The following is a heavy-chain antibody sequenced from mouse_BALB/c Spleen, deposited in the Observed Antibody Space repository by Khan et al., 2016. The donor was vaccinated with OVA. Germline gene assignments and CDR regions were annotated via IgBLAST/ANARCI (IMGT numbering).Heavy chain of an antibody. CDR1: GYTFINYW. D-gene: IGHD1-1*02. V-gene: IGHV1-7*01. Sequence: VQLQQSGAELAKPGASVKMSCKASGYTFINYWILWVKQRPGQGLEWIGYIHPSIGDTENNQTFKDKATLTADKSSRTSYMQLSSLTSEDSAVYYCARRGRRWDFDYWGQGTTLTVSS. J-gene: IGHJ2*01. CDR2: IHPSIGDT. CDR3: ARRGRRWDFDY.